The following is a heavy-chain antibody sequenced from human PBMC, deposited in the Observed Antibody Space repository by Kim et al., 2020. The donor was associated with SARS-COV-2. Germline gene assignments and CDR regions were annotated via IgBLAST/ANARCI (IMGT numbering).Heavy chain of an antibody. J-gene: IGHJ4*02. CDR3: ARVGPTAVADSFDY. V-gene: IGHV4-59*13. D-gene: IGHD6-19*01. Sequence: SETLSLTCTVSGGSISSYYWSWIRQPPGKGLEWIGYIYYSGSTNYNPSLKSRVTISVDTSKNQFSLKLSSVTAADTAVYYCARVGPTAVADSFDYWGQGTLVTVSS. CDR2: IYYSGST. CDR1: GGSISSYY.